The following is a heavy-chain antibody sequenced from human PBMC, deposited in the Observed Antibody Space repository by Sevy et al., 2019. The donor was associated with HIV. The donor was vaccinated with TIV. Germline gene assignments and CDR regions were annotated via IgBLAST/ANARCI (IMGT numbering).Heavy chain of an antibody. J-gene: IGHJ4*02. CDR2: IRSKTYGEIT. CDR3: SRFFGSGGSPAPGY. CDR1: GFTFGDYA. V-gene: IGHV3-49*03. D-gene: IGHD2-15*01. Sequence: GGSLRLSCTASGFTFGDYAMSWFRQAPGKGLEWVGFIRSKTYGEITEYAASVKGRFTISRDDSKSIADLQMNSLKTEDSSVYYCSRFFGSGGSPAPGYWGQGTLVTVSS.